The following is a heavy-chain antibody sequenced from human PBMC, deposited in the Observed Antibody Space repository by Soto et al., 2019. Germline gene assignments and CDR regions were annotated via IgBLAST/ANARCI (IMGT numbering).Heavy chain of an antibody. J-gene: IGHJ5*02. D-gene: IGHD4-17*01. Sequence: QLQLQESGPGLVKPSETLSLTCTVSGGSISSSSYYWGWIRQPPGKGLEGIGSIYYSGSTYYNPSLKSRVTIPVTKSMNQSYLKLRYVTAADTAVYYFARNAGEFTEGDYAVPGWFDPWGQGTLVTVSS. CDR3: ARNAGEFTEGDYAVPGWFDP. CDR1: GGSISSSSYY. V-gene: IGHV4-39*01. CDR2: IYYSGST.